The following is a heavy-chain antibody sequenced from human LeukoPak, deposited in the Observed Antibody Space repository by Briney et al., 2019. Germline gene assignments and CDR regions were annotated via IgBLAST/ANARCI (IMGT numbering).Heavy chain of an antibody. CDR2: IYYSGST. D-gene: IGHD2-21*01. J-gene: IGHJ4*02. V-gene: IGHV4-59*01. CDR3: ARAVWSPAASDY. CDR1: GGSISSYY. Sequence: PSETLSLTCTVSGGSISSYYWSWIRQPPGKGLEWIGYIYYSGSTNYNPSLKSRVTISVDTSKNQFSLKLSSVTAADTAVHYCARAVWSPAASDYWGQGTLVTVSS.